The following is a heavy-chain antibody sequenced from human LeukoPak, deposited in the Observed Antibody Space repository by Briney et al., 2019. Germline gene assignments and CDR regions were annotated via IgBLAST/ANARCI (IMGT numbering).Heavy chain of an antibody. Sequence: SETLSLTCTVSGYSISRGYYWGWIRQPPGKGLEWIGSIYHTGNTYYNPSLKSRVTISVDTSKNHFSLRLSSVTAADTAVYYCAREGDSSSVGWCDPWGQGTLVTVSS. CDR1: GYSISRGYY. D-gene: IGHD6-13*01. CDR3: AREGDSSSVGWCDP. J-gene: IGHJ5*02. V-gene: IGHV4-38-2*02. CDR2: IYHTGNT.